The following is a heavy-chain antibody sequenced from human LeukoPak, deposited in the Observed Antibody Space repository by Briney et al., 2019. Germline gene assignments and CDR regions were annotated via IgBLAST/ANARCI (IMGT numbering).Heavy chain of an antibody. J-gene: IGHJ4*02. Sequence: SETLSLTCAVYGGSFSGYYWSWIRQPPGKGLEWIGEINHSGSTNYNPSLKSRVTISVDTFKNQFSLKLSSVTVADTAVYYCARHPRVAARYYFDYWGQGTLVTVSS. CDR1: GGSFSGYY. V-gene: IGHV4-34*01. D-gene: IGHD6-6*01. CDR3: ARHPRVAARYYFDY. CDR2: INHSGST.